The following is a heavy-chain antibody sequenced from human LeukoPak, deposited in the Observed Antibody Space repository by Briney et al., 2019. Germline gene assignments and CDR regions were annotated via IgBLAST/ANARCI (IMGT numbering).Heavy chain of an antibody. CDR3: TTEYYYDSSGSPTPPPDY. V-gene: IGHV3-15*01. D-gene: IGHD3-22*01. CDR1: VFTFSNAW. CDR2: IKSKSDGGPT. J-gene: IGHJ4*02. Sequence: SGGALRLACGAPVFTFSNAWSTWVRQARGKGLGWVGRIKSKSDGGPTDYAAPVKGRFTVSRDDSKSTLYLQMNSLKTEDTAVYYCTTEYYYDSSGSPTPPPDYWGQGTLVTVSS.